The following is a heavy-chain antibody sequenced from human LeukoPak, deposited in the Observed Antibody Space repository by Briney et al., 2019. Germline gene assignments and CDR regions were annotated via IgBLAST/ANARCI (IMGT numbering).Heavy chain of an antibody. CDR1: GGSFSGYY. V-gene: IGHV4-34*01. J-gene: IGHJ5*02. D-gene: IGHD3-3*01. CDR3: ARGPSITIFGDNWFDP. CDR2: INHSGST. Sequence: SETLSLTCAVYGGSFSGYYWSWIRQPPGKGLEWIGEINHSGSTNYNQSLKSRVTISVDTSKNQFSLKLSSVTAADTAVYYCARGPSITIFGDNWFDPWGQGTLVTVSS.